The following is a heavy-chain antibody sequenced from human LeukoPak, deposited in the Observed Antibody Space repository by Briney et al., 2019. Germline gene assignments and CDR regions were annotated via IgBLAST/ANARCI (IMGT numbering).Heavy chain of an antibody. V-gene: IGHV3-73*01. D-gene: IGHD3-22*01. J-gene: IGHJ4*02. CDR2: VRNKVNNYAT. CDR1: GFTFSSYG. Sequence: GGSLRLSCAASGFTFSSYGMSWVRQASGKGLEWVGRVRNKVNNYATAYAASLKGRFTISRDDSKNTAYLQTNSLETEDTAVYYCTRALYYYDSSGYYGSFDYWGQGTLVTVSS. CDR3: TRALYYYDSSGYYGSFDY.